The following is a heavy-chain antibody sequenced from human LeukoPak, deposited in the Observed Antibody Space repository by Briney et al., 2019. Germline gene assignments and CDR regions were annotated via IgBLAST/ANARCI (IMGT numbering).Heavy chain of an antibody. CDR1: GFTFSSYG. V-gene: IGHV3-30*18. D-gene: IGHD1-26*01. CDR3: AKGRVKWELLQGTDY. Sequence: PGGSPRLSCAASGFTFSSYGMHWVRQAPGKGLEWVAVISYDGSNKYYADSVKGRFTISRDNSKNTLYLQMNSLRAEDTAVYYCAKGRVKWELLQGTDYWGQGTLVTVSS. J-gene: IGHJ4*02. CDR2: ISYDGSNK.